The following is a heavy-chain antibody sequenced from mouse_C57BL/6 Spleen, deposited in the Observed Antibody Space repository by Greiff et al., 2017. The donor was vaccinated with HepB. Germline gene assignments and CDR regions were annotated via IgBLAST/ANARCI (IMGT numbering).Heavy chain of an antibody. CDR3: ARETYDYPRFAY. CDR2: IHPNSGST. J-gene: IGHJ3*01. V-gene: IGHV1-64*01. CDR1: GYTFTSYW. Sequence: QVQLQQPGAELVKPGASVKLSCKASGYTFTSYWMHWVKQRPGQGLEWIGMIHPNSGSTNYNEKFKSKATLTVDKSSSTAYMQLSSLTSEDSAVYYCARETYDYPRFAYWGQGTLVTVSA. D-gene: IGHD2-4*01.